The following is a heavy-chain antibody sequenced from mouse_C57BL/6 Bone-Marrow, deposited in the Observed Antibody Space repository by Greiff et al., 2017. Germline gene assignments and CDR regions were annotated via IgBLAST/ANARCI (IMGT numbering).Heavy chain of an antibody. CDR2: ISSGSSTI. CDR1: GFTFSDYG. J-gene: IGHJ4*01. D-gene: IGHD1-1*01. Sequence: DVHLVESGGGLVKPGGSLKLSCAASGFTFSDYGMHWVRQAPEKGLEWVAYISSGSSTIYYADTVKGRFTISRDNAKNTLFLQMTSLGSEDTAMYYCARHGSSLFYAMDYWGQGTSVTVSS. V-gene: IGHV5-17*01. CDR3: ARHGSSLFYAMDY.